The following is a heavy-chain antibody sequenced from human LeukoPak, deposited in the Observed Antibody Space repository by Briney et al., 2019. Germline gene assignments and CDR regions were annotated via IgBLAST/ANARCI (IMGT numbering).Heavy chain of an antibody. CDR1: GFRLSTYW. V-gene: IGHV3-7*01. D-gene: IGHD6-13*01. J-gene: IGHJ4*02. Sequence: GGSLRLSCAASGFRLSTYWMSWVRQAPGKGLEWVANIKQDGSEKCYVDSVKGRFTISRDNGKNSLYLQMNSLRAEDTAVYYCARDGKSAALDYWGQGTLVTVSS. CDR2: IKQDGSEK. CDR3: ARDGKSAALDY.